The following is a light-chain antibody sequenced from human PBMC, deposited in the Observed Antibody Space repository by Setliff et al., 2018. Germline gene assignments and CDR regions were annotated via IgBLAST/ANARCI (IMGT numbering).Light chain of an antibody. V-gene: IGLV2-14*01. CDR1: SSDIGGYKY. J-gene: IGLJ1*01. CDR3: SAYAGSNNWGV. Sequence: SALTQPASVSGSPGQSITISCTGTSSDIGGYKYVSWCQQHPGKAPKLMIYEVIKRPSGVSNRFSGSKSGNTASLTISGLQAEDEADYYCSAYAGSNNWGVFGTGTKVTVL. CDR2: EVI.